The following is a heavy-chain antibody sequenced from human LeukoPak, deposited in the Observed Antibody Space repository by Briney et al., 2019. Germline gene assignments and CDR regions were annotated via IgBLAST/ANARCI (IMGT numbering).Heavy chain of an antibody. CDR1: GGTFSSYA. CDR3: AAQGYSGYDLNLNWFDP. V-gene: IGHV1-69*13. Sequence: SVKVSCKASGGTFSSYAISWVRQAPGQGLEWMGGIIPIFGTANYAQKFQGRVTITADESTSTAYMELSSLRSEDTAVYYCAAQGYSGYDLNLNWFDPWGQGTLVTVSS. CDR2: IIPIFGTA. J-gene: IGHJ5*02. D-gene: IGHD5-12*01.